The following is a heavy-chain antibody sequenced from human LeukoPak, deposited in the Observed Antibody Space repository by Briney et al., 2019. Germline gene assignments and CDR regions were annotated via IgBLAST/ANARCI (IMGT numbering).Heavy chain of an antibody. CDR3: VRGYTPMVMDY. D-gene: IGHD5-18*01. J-gene: IGHJ4*02. CDR1: GASMNTYY. Sequence: SETLSLTCTVPGASMNTYYWSWIRQPPEKGLEWIGYIYYSGSTNYNPSHKSRVTISVDMSRNQFSLNVSSVTAADTAVYYCVRGYTPMVMDYWGQGTLVSVCS. CDR2: IYYSGST. V-gene: IGHV4-59*01.